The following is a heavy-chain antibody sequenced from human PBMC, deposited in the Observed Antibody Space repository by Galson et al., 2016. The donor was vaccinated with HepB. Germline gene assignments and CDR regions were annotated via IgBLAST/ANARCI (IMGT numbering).Heavy chain of an antibody. Sequence: SLRLSCAASGFTLSSYSMHWVRQAPGKGLEWVSSVTGGSNFINYSDSVKGRFTISRDNAKNSLYLQMDSLRVEDTGVYYCAREGSGMTNFGVAFDFWGQGTRLTVSS. J-gene: IGHJ4*02. V-gene: IGHV3-21*01. D-gene: IGHD3-3*01. CDR1: GFTLSSYS. CDR2: VTGGSNFI. CDR3: AREGSGMTNFGVAFDF.